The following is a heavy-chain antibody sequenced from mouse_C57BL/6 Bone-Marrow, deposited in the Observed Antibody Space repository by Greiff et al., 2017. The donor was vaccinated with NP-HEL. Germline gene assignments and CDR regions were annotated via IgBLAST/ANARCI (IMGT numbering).Heavy chain of an antibody. CDR3: ARGDYYGSSLAY. CDR1: GYAFSSSW. Sequence: LVESGPELVKPGASVKISCKASGYAFSSSWMNWVKQRPGKGLEWIGRIYPGDGDTNYNGKFKGKATLTADKSSSTAYMQLSSLTSEDSAVYFCARGDYYGSSLAYWGQGTLVTVSA. CDR2: IYPGDGDT. J-gene: IGHJ3*01. V-gene: IGHV1-82*01. D-gene: IGHD1-1*01.